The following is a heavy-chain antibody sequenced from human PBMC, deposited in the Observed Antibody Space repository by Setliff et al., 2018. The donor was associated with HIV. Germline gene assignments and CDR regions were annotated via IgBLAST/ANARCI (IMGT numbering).Heavy chain of an antibody. Sequence: GGSLRLSCEASGFTLWGYAMHWVRQAPGKGLEWVAVVSHDATNKYYADSVKSRFTISRDNSKSTVSLQMNSLRPEDTAVYYCARVAHGYSYGGGFDDWGPGTLVTVSS. J-gene: IGHJ4*02. V-gene: IGHV3-30*14. CDR2: VSHDATNK. CDR3: ARVAHGYSYGGGFDD. D-gene: IGHD5-18*01. CDR1: GFTLWGYA.